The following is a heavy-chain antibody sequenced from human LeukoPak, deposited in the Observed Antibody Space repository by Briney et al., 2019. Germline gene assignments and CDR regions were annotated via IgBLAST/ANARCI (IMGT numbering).Heavy chain of an antibody. V-gene: IGHV3-23*01. D-gene: IGHD4-11*01. CDR1: GFTFSNHA. Sequence: GGSLRLSCAASGFTFSNHAMHWVRQAPGKGLEWVSTINPGGAGTYYTDSVKGRFTISRDESKNTVFLQMNSLRADDTAVYFCAXDLSFDYNYFDYWGQGTLVTVSS. CDR3: AXDLSFDYNYFDY. CDR2: INPGGAGT. J-gene: IGHJ4*02.